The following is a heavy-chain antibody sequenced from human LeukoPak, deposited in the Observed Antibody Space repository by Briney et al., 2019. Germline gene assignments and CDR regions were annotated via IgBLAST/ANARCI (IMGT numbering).Heavy chain of an antibody. CDR1: GGTFSSYA. CDR3: ARWGVHGTTTYCFDY. D-gene: IGHD2/OR15-2a*01. J-gene: IGHJ4*02. V-gene: IGHV1-18*01. Sequence: GASVKVSCKASGGTFSSYAISWVRQAPGQGPEWMGWISGENGNTNYAQKFQARFTMTTNTSTGVAYMELRSLRSDDTAVYYCARWGVHGTTTYCFDYWGQGSLVTVSS. CDR2: ISGENGNT.